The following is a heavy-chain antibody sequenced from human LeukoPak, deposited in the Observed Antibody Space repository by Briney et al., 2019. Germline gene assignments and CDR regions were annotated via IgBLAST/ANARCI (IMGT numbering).Heavy chain of an antibody. CDR1: GGSISSSSYY. CDR2: IYYSGST. CDR3: AKSGGYGLIDY. Sequence: SETLSLTCTVSGGSISSSSYYWGWIRQPPGKGLEWVGSIYYSGSTYYNASLKSRVTISIDTSKNQFSLRLSSVTAADTAVYYCAKSGGYGLIDYWGQGTLVTVSS. D-gene: IGHD1-26*01. V-gene: IGHV4-39*01. J-gene: IGHJ4*02.